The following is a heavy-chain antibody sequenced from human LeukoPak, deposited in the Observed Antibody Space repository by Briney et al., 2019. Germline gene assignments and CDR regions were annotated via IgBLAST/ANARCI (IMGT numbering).Heavy chain of an antibody. CDR2: ISSISYI. Sequence: PGGSLRLSCAASEFTFSSYSMNWVRQAPGKGLEWVSSISSISYIYYADSVKGRFTISRDTAKNSLYLQMNSLRAEDTAVYYCARDQYGGYALDYWGQGTLVTVSS. V-gene: IGHV3-21*01. CDR3: ARDQYGGYALDY. J-gene: IGHJ4*02. D-gene: IGHD4-17*01. CDR1: EFTFSSYS.